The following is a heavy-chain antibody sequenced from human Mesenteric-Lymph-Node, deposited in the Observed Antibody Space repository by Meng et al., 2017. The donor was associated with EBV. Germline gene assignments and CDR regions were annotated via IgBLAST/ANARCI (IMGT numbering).Heavy chain of an antibody. CDR1: NGSISNSNW. D-gene: IGHD3-16*02. J-gene: IGHJ4*02. CDR3: ARITFGGAIGD. V-gene: IGHV4-4*02. CDR2: IFHSGGT. Sequence: QGQLQEAGPGLVKPSGTLSLTGAVSNGSISNSNWWSWVRQPPGKGLQWIGEIFHSGGTNYNPSLKSRVTISVDKSKNQFSLKVNSLTAADTAVYYCARITFGGAIGDWGQGTLVTVSS.